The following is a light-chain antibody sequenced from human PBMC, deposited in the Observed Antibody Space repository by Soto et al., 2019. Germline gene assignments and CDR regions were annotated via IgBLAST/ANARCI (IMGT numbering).Light chain of an antibody. J-gene: IGKJ2*01. CDR3: KHTTDFT. CDR2: DVS. Sequence: DIQMTQSPSTLAASVGDTVTMTCRSSSKWLAWYQKKPGKAPKLLIYDVSNLERGVPPRFSGSTSGAESTLPITALQLDDLGTYYCKHTTDFTFGQGTKVEIK. V-gene: IGKV1-5*01. CDR1: SSSKW.